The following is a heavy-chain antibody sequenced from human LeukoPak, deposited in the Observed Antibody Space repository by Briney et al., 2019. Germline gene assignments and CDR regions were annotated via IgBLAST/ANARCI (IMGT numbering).Heavy chain of an antibody. Sequence: GGSLRLSCAASGFTFSSYWMYWVRQAPGKGLVWVSRINTDGTNTAYAASVRGRFTISRDNAKNTLFLQMNSLRAEDTAVYYCAGDGAGTIPLDYWGLGTLVTVSS. J-gene: IGHJ4*02. CDR1: GFTFSSYW. V-gene: IGHV3-74*01. CDR2: INTDGTNT. CDR3: AGDGAGTIPLDY. D-gene: IGHD1-7*01.